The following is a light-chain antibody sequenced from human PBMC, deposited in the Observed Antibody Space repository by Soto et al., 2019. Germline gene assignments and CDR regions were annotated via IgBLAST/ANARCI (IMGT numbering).Light chain of an antibody. J-gene: IGLJ1*01. CDR3: SAFTGTTYV. Sequence: PPSPLSGSPGQSITISRTGNTSDVGGNKYVSWYQHYPGKAPKLMICDVSNRPSGVSNRFSGSKSGNTASLTISGLQAEDEADYYCSAFTGTTYVFGTGTKVTV. CDR2: DVS. CDR1: TSDVGGNKY. V-gene: IGLV2-14*03.